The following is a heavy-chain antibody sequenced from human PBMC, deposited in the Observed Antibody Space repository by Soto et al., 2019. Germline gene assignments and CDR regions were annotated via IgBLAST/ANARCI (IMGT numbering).Heavy chain of an antibody. V-gene: IGHV3-7*01. CDR2: MNEYGSER. Sequence: WGSLRLACSAWGFSFSSYGMSCLRQAPGKGLEWVASMNEYGSERYYVDSVKGRFTISRDNAKNSLYLQMNSMRAEDTAVYYCAKEQKGWFDPWGQGTLVTVSS. J-gene: IGHJ5*02. CDR3: AKEQKGWFDP. CDR1: GFSFSSYG.